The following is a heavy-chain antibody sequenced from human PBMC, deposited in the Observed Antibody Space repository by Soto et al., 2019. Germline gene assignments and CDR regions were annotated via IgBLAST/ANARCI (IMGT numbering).Heavy chain of an antibody. Sequence: GASVKVSCKASGGTFSSYAISWVRQAPGQGLEWMGGIIPIFGTANYAQKFQGRVTITADKSTSTAYMELSSLRSEDTAVYYCARADCSGGSCYSFPGPNFDYWGQGTLVTVS. CDR3: ARADCSGGSCYSFPGPNFDY. V-gene: IGHV1-69*06. D-gene: IGHD2-15*01. CDR1: GGTFSSYA. CDR2: IIPIFGTA. J-gene: IGHJ4*02.